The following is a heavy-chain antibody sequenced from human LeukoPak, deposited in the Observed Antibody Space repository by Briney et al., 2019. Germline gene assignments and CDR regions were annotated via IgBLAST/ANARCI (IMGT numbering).Heavy chain of an antibody. V-gene: IGHV1-2*04. Sequence: ASVKVSCKTSGYTFTDYYMHWVRQAPGQGLEWMGWINPNSGGTNYAQKFQGWVTMTRDTSISTAYMELSRLRSDDTAVYYCARERERPAKYYYDSSGYSAFDYWGQGTLVTVSS. CDR2: INPNSGGT. CDR3: ARERERPAKYYYDSSGYSAFDY. CDR1: GYTFTDYY. J-gene: IGHJ4*02. D-gene: IGHD3-22*01.